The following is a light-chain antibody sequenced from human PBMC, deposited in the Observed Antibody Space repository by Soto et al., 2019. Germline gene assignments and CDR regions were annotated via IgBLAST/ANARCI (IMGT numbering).Light chain of an antibody. CDR3: NSYTHTGARV. J-gene: IGLJ2*01. V-gene: IGLV2-14*03. Sequence: QSVLTQPAYVSGSPGQSITISCTGTSSDIGANNFVSWYQQHPGKAPKVLIYEVSNRPSGISNRFSGSKSGNTASLTISGLRTEDEADYYCNSYTHTGARVFGGGTKLTVL. CDR2: EVS. CDR1: SSDIGANNF.